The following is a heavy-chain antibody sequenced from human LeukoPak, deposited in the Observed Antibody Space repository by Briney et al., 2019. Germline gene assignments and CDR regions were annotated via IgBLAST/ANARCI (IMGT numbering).Heavy chain of an antibody. D-gene: IGHD6-13*01. CDR2: IYYSGST. V-gene: IGHV4-39*01. CDR1: GGSISSSSYY. CDR3: ARGSSWYGYYYYMDV. J-gene: IGHJ6*03. Sequence: PSETLSLTCTVSGGSISSSSYYWGWIRQPPGKGLEWIGSIYYSGSTYYNPSLKSRVTISVDTSKNQFSLKLSSVTAADTAVYYCARGSSWYGYYYYMDVWGKGTTVTVSS.